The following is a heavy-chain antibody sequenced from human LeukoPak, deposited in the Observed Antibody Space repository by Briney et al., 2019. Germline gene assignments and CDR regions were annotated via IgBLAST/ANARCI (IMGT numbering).Heavy chain of an antibody. CDR3: ARDPGGRVGANNWFDP. Sequence: GRSLRLSCAASGFTFSIYGMHWVRQAPGKGLEWVAIIWYDGSKTYYADSVKGRFTISRDNSQNTLSLQMNSLRGEDTAVYYCARDPGGRVGANNWFDPWGQGTLVTVSS. D-gene: IGHD1-26*01. CDR1: GFTFSIYG. CDR2: IWYDGSKT. V-gene: IGHV3-33*01. J-gene: IGHJ5*02.